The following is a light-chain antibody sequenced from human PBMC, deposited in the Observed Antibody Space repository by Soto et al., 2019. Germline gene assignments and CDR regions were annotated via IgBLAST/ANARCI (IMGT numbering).Light chain of an antibody. CDR3: QEYNNYWT. V-gene: IGKV1-5*01. CDR2: TAS. CDR1: QTISRW. Sequence: DIQMTQSPSTLSASVGDTVTITCRASQTISRWLAWYQQKPGKAPRLLIYTASTLESGAPSRFSASGSGTEFTLTISSLHPDDFATYYCQEYNNYWTFGQGTKVDIK. J-gene: IGKJ1*01.